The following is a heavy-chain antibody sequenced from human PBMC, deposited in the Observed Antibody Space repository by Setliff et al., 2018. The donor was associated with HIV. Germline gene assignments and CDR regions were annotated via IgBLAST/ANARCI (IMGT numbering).Heavy chain of an antibody. Sequence: AGGSLRLSCAASGFTLSDHWMHWVRQVPGKGLVWVSSTNNDGSITNYADFVKGRFTMSRDSAKNTLYLQMNSLRVEDTAVYYCVKWNYPNSWGQGTLVTVSS. CDR2: TNNDGSIT. CDR3: VKWNYPNS. J-gene: IGHJ4*02. V-gene: IGHV3-74*01. CDR1: GFTLSDHW. D-gene: IGHD1-7*01.